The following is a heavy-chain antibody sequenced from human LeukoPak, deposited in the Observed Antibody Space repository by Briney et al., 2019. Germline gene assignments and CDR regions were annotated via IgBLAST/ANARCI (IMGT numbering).Heavy chain of an antibody. CDR2: IYTSGST. CDR3: ARGPRIYMAYWYFDL. Sequence: PSETLSLTCTVSGGSISSYYWSWIRQPAGKGLEWIGRIYTSGSTNYNPSLKSRVTMSVDTSKNQFSLKLSSATAADTAVYYCARGPRIYMAYWYFDLWGRGTLVTVSS. CDR1: GGSISSYY. D-gene: IGHD2-2*02. J-gene: IGHJ2*01. V-gene: IGHV4-4*07.